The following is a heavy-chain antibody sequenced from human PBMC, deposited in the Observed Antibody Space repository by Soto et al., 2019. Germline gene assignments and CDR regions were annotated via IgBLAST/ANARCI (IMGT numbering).Heavy chain of an antibody. Sequence: SVKVSCKASGGTFISYAIIWVRQAPGQGLEWMGGIIPIFGTANYAQKFQGRVTITADESTSTAYMELSSLRSEDTAVYYCARSHYDFWSGYSYYYYGMDVWGQGTTVTVSS. CDR1: GGTFISYA. D-gene: IGHD3-3*01. CDR3: ARSHYDFWSGYSYYYYGMDV. V-gene: IGHV1-69*13. J-gene: IGHJ6*02. CDR2: IIPIFGTA.